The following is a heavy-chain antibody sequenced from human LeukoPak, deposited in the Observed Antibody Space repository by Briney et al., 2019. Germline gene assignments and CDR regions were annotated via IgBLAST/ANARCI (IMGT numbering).Heavy chain of an antibody. J-gene: IGHJ4*02. CDR1: GITFSGNW. CDR2: IKPDGSNK. D-gene: IGHD3-22*01. CDR3: ARELGSSGYYPFDY. V-gene: IGHV3-7*01. Sequence: PGGSLRLSCADSGITFSGNWMSWVRQAPGKGLEWVAHIKPDGSNKYYADSVKGRFTISRDNSKNTLYLQMNSLRAEDTAVYYCARELGSSGYYPFDYWGQGTLVTVSS.